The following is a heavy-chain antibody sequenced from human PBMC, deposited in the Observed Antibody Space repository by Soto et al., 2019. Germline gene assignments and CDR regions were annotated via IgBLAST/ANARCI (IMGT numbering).Heavy chain of an antibody. V-gene: IGHV4-39*01. CDR3: VGMVTVSWLDP. J-gene: IGHJ5*02. Sequence: SETLSLTCTVSGGSISSSTYCWGWVRQPPGKGLEWIGSISYSGSTYYNPSLKSRVTISVDTSKNQFSLKLSSVTAADTAVYYCVGMVTVSWLDPCGPGTLVTVS. CDR2: ISYSGST. CDR1: GGSISSSTYC. D-gene: IGHD4-4*01.